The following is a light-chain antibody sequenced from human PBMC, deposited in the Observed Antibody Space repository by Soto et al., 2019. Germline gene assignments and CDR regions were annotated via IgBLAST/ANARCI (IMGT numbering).Light chain of an antibody. Sequence: QSVLTQPPSASVTPGQTVTVSCSGSRSNIGNNYVCWYQQLPGAAPKLLIYRNTQRPSGVPDRFSGSKSGTAASLAISGLRSEDEADYFCEAWDDSLSGHVFGTGTKVT. CDR3: EAWDDSLSGHV. J-gene: IGLJ1*01. CDR2: RNT. V-gene: IGLV1-47*01. CDR1: RSNIGNNY.